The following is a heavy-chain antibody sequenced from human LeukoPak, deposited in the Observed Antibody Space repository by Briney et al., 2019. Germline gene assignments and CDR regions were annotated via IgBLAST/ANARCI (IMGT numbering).Heavy chain of an antibody. CDR1: GFTFSSYW. CDR2: IKVDESDE. V-gene: IGHV3-7*01. D-gene: IGHD1-1*01. Sequence: RGGSLRLSCEASGFTFSSYWMSWVRQAPGKGLEWVAHIKVDESDEYYVDSVRGRFTASRDNAKNSVNLQMNSLRVEDTAVYYCARWRGRQSEFDYWAREPWSPSPQ. J-gene: IGHJ4*02. CDR3: ARWRGRQSEFDY.